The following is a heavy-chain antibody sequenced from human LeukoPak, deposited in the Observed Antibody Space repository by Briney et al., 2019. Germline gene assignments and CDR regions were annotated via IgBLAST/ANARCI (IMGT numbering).Heavy chain of an antibody. V-gene: IGHV1-2*02. CDR1: GYTFTGYY. J-gene: IGHJ4*02. D-gene: IGHD3-22*01. CDR3: ARDYYDSSGYPCFDY. CDR2: INPNSGGT. Sequence: ASVKVSCKASGYTFTGYYMHWVRQAPGQGLEWMGWINPNSGGTNYAQKFQGRVTMTRDTSISTAYMELSRLRSDDTAVYYCARDYYDSSGYPCFDYWGQGTLVTVSS.